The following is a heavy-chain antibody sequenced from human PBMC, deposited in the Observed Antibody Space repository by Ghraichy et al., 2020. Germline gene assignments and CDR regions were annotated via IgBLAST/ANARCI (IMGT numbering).Heavy chain of an antibody. CDR2: ISYTGST. Sequence: SQTLSLTCTVSGGSISSVSYYWGWVRQPPGRGLEWVAYISYTGSTYYDPSLKSRVTMSVDTSRNQFSLKVNSVTTADTAVYYCLVKDYWG. CDR3: LVKDY. CDR1: GGSISSVSYY. D-gene: IGHD2-8*02. V-gene: IGHV4-39*01. J-gene: IGHJ4*01.